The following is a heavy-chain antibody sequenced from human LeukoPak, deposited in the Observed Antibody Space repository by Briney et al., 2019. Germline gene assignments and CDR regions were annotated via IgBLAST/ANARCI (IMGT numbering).Heavy chain of an antibody. D-gene: IGHD6-6*01. CDR3: ARAGFALAPHRGTPFDY. CDR1: GGSFSGYY. Sequence: SETLSLTCAVYGGSFSGYYWSWIRQPPGKGLEWIGEINHSGSTNYNPSLKSRLTISVDKAKNQFSLKLTSVTAADTAVYYCARAGFALAPHRGTPFDYWGQGTLVTVSS. J-gene: IGHJ4*02. V-gene: IGHV4-34*01. CDR2: INHSGST.